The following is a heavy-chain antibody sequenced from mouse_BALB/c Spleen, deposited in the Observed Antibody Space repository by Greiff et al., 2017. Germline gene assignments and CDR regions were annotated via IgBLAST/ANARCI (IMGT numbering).Heavy chain of an antibody. Sequence: EVMLVESGGGLVQPGGSRKLSCAASGLTFSSFGMHWVRQAPEKGLEWVAYISSGSSTIYYADTVKGRFTISRDNPKNTLFLQMTSLRSEDTAMYYCARLPNWGQGTLVTVSA. CDR1: GLTFSSFG. J-gene: IGHJ3*01. CDR3: ARLPN. V-gene: IGHV5-17*02. D-gene: IGHD5-5*01. CDR2: ISSGSSTI.